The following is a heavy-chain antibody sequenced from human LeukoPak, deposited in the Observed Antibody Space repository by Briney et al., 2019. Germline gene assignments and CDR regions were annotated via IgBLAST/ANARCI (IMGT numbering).Heavy chain of an antibody. J-gene: IGHJ4*02. D-gene: IGHD1-1*01. Sequence: PSETLSLTCAVSGGSISSGGYSWSWIRQPPGKGLEWIGYIYHSGSTYYNPSLKSRVTISVDRSKNQFSLKLSSVTAADTAVYYCATGHNYYFDYWGQGTLVTVSS. CDR1: GGSISSGGYS. CDR2: IYHSGST. CDR3: ATGHNYYFDY. V-gene: IGHV4-30-2*01.